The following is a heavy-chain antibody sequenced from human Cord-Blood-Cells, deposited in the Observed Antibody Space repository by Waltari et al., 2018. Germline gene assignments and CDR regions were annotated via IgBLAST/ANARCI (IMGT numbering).Heavy chain of an antibody. CDR3: AYQLLYDKYAFDI. V-gene: IGHV4-34*01. Sequence: QVQLQQWGAGLLKPSETLSLTCAVYGGSFSGYYWSWIRQPPGKGLEWIGEINHSGSTNYNPSLKSRVTISVDTSKNQFSLKLSSVTAADTAVYYCAYQLLYDKYAFDIWGQGTMVTVSS. CDR1: GGSFSGYY. J-gene: IGHJ3*02. CDR2: INHSGST. D-gene: IGHD2-2*02.